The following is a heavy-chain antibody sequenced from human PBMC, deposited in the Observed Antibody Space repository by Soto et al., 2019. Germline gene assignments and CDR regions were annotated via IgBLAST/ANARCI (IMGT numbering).Heavy chain of an antibody. CDR1: GGTFTSYA. J-gene: IGHJ5*02. Sequence: AASVKVSCKASGGTFTSYAIIWVRQAPGQGLEWMGGIIPIFGTANYAQKFQGRVTITADKSTSTAYMELSSLRSEDRAVYYCAREIAGRPPWFDPWGQGTLVTVSS. CDR2: IIPIFGTA. D-gene: IGHD6-6*01. V-gene: IGHV1-69*06. CDR3: AREIAGRPPWFDP.